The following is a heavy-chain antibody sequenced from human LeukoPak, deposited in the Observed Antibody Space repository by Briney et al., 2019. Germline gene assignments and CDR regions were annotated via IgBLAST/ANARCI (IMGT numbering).Heavy chain of an antibody. V-gene: IGHV3-30-3*01. J-gene: IGHJ3*01. CDR2: ISYDGSKI. Sequence: PGGSLRLSCAASGFTFSRHPLHWVRQAPGKGLEWVTLISYDGSKIYYADSVKGRFTISRDNSKNTLYLQMNSLRAEDTAVYYCARESGWGLPHAFDFWGQGTMVTVSS. CDR3: ARESGWGLPHAFDF. CDR1: GFTFSRHP. D-gene: IGHD3-3*01.